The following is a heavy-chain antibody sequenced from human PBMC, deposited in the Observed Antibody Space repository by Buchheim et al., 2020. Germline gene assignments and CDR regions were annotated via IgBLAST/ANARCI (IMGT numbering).Heavy chain of an antibody. V-gene: IGHV3-30-3*01. Sequence: QVQLVESGGGVVQPGRSLRLSCAASGFTFSSYAMHWVRQAPGKGLEWVAVISYDGSNKYYADSVKGRFTISRDNSKNTLYLQMNSLRAEDTAVYYCARDRGRGSSSCPQYWGQGTL. J-gene: IGHJ4*02. CDR1: GFTFSSYA. D-gene: IGHD6-6*01. CDR2: ISYDGSNK. CDR3: ARDRGRGSSSCPQY.